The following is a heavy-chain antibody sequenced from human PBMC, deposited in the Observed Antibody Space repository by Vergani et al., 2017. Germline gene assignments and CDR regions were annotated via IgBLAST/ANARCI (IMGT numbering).Heavy chain of an antibody. Sequence: EVQLVESGGGLVQPGRSLRLSCAASGFTFDDYAMHWVRQAPGKGLEWVSGISWNSGSIGYADSVKGRFTISRDNAKNSLYLQMNSLRAEDTAVYYCAREVYYYDSSGYYTLFDYWGQGTLVTVSS. CDR1: GFTFDDYA. D-gene: IGHD3-22*01. CDR2: ISWNSGSI. V-gene: IGHV3-9*01. CDR3: AREVYYYDSSGYYTLFDY. J-gene: IGHJ4*02.